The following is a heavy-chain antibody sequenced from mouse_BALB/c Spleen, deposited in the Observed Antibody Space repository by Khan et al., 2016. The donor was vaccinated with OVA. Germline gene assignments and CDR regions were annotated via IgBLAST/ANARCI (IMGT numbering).Heavy chain of an antibody. D-gene: IGHD2-10*02. CDR3: ASGGYGSLHY. CDR2: INPSDGRT. J-gene: IGHJ3*01. Sequence: QVQLQQPGAELVKPGASVKLSCKASGYSFTSYWMHWVKQRPGHGLEWIGYINPSDGRTNYNENFKSKATLTVDKSSSTDYMQLISETAEDSAVYYCASGGYGSLHYWGQGTLVTVST. V-gene: IGHV1S81*02. CDR1: GYSFTSYW.